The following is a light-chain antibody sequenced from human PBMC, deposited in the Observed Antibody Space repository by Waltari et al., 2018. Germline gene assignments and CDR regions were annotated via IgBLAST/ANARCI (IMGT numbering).Light chain of an antibody. Sequence: SYLLTQPPSVSVAPGKTASITGGGNNFGSKSVHWYQQRSGQAPVLVIYGDSVRPSGIPERFSGSNSANTATLTISRIEAGDEADYYCQVWDAASGLVFGGGTKLTVL. CDR2: GDS. J-gene: IGLJ2*01. CDR3: QVWDAASGLV. V-gene: IGLV3-21*04. CDR1: NFGSKS.